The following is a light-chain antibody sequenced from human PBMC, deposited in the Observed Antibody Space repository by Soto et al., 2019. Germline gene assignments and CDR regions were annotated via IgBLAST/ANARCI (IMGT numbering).Light chain of an antibody. V-gene: IGLV2-11*01. CDR1: IRDIGSYNY. CDR2: DVS. J-gene: IGLJ1*01. Sequence: QSVLTQPRSASGSPGQSITISCSGTIRDIGSYNYISWYQHHPDTAPKIIIYDVSKRPSGVPDRFSGSNSGNTASLTVSGLQAEDGAFYYCCSYAGNNTLVFGRGTKVTVL. CDR3: CSYAGNNTLV.